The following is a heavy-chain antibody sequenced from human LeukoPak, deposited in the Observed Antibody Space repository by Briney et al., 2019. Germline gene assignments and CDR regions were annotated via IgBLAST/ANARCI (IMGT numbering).Heavy chain of an antibody. D-gene: IGHD3-22*01. Sequence: SETLSLTCTVSGGSISSGGYYWGWIRQPPGKALEWIGSIYYSGSTYYNPSLKSRVTISVDTSKNQFSLKLSPVTAADTAVYYCARDRKVVVISPFDYWGQGTLVTVSS. V-gene: IGHV4-39*07. J-gene: IGHJ4*02. CDR1: GGSISSGGYY. CDR3: ARDRKVVVISPFDY. CDR2: IYYSGST.